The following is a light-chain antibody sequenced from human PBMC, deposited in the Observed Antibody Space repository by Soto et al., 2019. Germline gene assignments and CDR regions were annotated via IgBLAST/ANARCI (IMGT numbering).Light chain of an antibody. CDR1: QNINGW. CDR2: ATS. Sequence: DIQMTQSPSSVSASVGDRVTITCRASQNINGWLAWYQQKPGKAPNLLIYATSTLQSGVPSRFSGSSSGTDFTLTITSLQPEDCGTYYCQQASEFSLTFGPGTKVHI. CDR3: QQASEFSLT. J-gene: IGKJ3*01. V-gene: IGKV1-12*01.